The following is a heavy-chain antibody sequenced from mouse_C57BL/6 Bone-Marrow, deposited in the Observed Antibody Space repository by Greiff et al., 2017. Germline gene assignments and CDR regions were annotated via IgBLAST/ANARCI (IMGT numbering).Heavy chain of an antibody. CDR2: IDPSDSYT. V-gene: IGHV1-69*01. J-gene: IGHJ2*01. D-gene: IGHD2-3*01. CDR3: ARRFYYYFDY. Sequence: QVQLQQPGAELVMPGASVKLSCKASGYTFTSYWMHWVKQRPGQGLEWIGEIDPSDSYTNYNQKFKGKSTLTVDKSSSTAYMQLSSLTSEDSAVYYCARRFYYYFDYWGQGTTLTVSS. CDR1: GYTFTSYW.